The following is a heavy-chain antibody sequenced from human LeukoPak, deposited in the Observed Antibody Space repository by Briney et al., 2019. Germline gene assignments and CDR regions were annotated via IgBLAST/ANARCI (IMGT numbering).Heavy chain of an antibody. D-gene: IGHD3-10*02. CDR1: GFTFSSYE. J-gene: IGHJ6*04. CDR3: AELGITMIGGV. V-gene: IGHV3-48*03. Sequence: EGSLRLSCAASGFTFSSYEMNWVRQAPGKGLEWVSYISSSGSTIYYADSVKGRFTISRDNAKNSLYLQMNSLRAEDTAVYYCAELGITMIGGVWGKGTTVTISS. CDR2: ISSSGSTI.